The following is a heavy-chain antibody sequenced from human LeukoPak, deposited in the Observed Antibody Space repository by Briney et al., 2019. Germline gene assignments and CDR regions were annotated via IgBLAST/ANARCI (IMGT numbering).Heavy chain of an antibody. Sequence: PSETLSLTCTVSGGSISSYYWSWIRQPAGKGLEWIGCIYTSGSTNYNPSLKSRVTMSVDTSKNQFSLKLSSVTAADTAVYYCARDNYSILYNWFDPWGQGTLVTVSS. CDR3: ARDNYSILYNWFDP. V-gene: IGHV4-4*07. CDR2: IYTSGST. J-gene: IGHJ5*02. CDR1: GGSISSYY. D-gene: IGHD4-11*01.